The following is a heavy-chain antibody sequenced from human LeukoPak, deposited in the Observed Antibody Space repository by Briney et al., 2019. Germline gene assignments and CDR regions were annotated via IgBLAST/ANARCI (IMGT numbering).Heavy chain of an antibody. CDR1: GFTFSSYG. V-gene: IGHV3-33*08. Sequence: PGGSLRLSCEASGFTFSSYGMHWVRQAPGKGLEWVAVIWYDGSNKYYADSVKGRFTISRDNSKNTLYLQMNSLRAEDTAVYYCARDFAGATPASWGQGTLVTVSS. J-gene: IGHJ4*02. CDR2: IWYDGSNK. CDR3: ARDFAGATPAS. D-gene: IGHD1-26*01.